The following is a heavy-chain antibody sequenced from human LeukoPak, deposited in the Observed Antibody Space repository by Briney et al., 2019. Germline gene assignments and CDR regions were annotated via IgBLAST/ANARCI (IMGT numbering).Heavy chain of an antibody. Sequence: SVKVSCKASGGTFSSYAISWVRQAPGQGLEWMGRIIPILGTANYAQKFQGRVTITADKSTSTAYMELSSLRSEDTAVYYCARGRFAYASLTPRAAFDIWGQGTMVTVSS. J-gene: IGHJ3*02. CDR2: IIPILGTA. CDR3: ARGRFAYASLTPRAAFDI. V-gene: IGHV1-69*04. D-gene: IGHD2-15*01. CDR1: GGTFSSYA.